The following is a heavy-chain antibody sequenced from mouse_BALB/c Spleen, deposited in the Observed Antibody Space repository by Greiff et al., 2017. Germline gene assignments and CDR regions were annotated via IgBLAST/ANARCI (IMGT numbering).Heavy chain of an antibody. CDR1: GFTFTSYC. Sequence: QVQLMQSGAELVQPGASVKMSCTASGFTFTSYCMYWVHQRPGQGLEWIGYINTSTGYTEYNQKVKGKATLTADKSSSTDYMQLSSLTSEDSAVYYCAVYGSSRAWFAYWGQGTLVTVSA. CDR2: INTSTGYT. V-gene: IGHV1-7*01. J-gene: IGHJ3*01. CDR3: AVYGSSRAWFAY. D-gene: IGHD1-1*01.